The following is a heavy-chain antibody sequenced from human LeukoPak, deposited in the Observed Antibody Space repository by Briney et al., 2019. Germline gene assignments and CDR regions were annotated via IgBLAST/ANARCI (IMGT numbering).Heavy chain of an antibody. CDR2: IANGRT. CDR1: GDAISTYY. J-gene: IGHJ4*02. CDR3: ARDKAHSYGYYFDP. V-gene: IGHV4-4*08. D-gene: IGHD3-10*01. Sequence: SGTLSLTCTVSGDAISTYYWNWIRQTQGKGLEWVGHIANGRTDYKPSLKRRAIISVDTSKNQTSPRLTSVTAEDTAVYYCARDKAHSYGYYFDPWGQGTQVLVSS.